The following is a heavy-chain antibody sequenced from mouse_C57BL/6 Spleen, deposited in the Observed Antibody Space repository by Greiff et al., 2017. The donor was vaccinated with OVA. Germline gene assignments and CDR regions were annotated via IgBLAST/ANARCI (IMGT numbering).Heavy chain of an antibody. V-gene: IGHV2-2*01. CDR3: ARGDSSGYLFDY. J-gene: IGHJ2*01. CDR1: GFSLTSYG. CDR2: IWSGGST. D-gene: IGHD3-2*02. Sequence: VQLQQSGPGLVQPSQSLSITCTVSGFSLTSYGVHWVRQSPGKGLEWLGVIWSGGSTDYNAAFISRLSISKDNSKSQVFFKMNSLQADYTAIYYCARGDSSGYLFDYWGQGTTLTVSS.